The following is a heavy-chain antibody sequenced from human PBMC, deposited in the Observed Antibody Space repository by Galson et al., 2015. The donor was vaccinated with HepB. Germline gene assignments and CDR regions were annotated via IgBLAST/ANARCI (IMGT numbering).Heavy chain of an antibody. J-gene: IGHJ4*02. D-gene: IGHD3-10*01. Sequence: SLRLSCAASGFTFSSYAMHWVRQAPGKGLEWVAVISYDGSNKYYADSVKGRFTISRDNSKNTLHLQMNSLRAEDTAVYYCARDKLWFGELHYFDYWGQGTLVTVSS. CDR1: GFTFSSYA. CDR2: ISYDGSNK. CDR3: ARDKLWFGELHYFDY. V-gene: IGHV3-30-3*01.